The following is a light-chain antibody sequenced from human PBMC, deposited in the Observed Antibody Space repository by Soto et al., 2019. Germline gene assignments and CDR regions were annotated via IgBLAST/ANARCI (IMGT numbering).Light chain of an antibody. CDR1: SSNIGAGRD. CDR2: DSN. CDR3: QSYGTSLSGLYV. Sequence: QSVLTQPPSVSGAPGQRVIISCTGSSSNIGAGRDVHWYRQFPGEAPKFLISDSNHRPSGVPDRFSFSKSGASASLAITGLRPEDEGDYFCQSYGTSLSGLYVFGTGTKLTVL. J-gene: IGLJ1*01. V-gene: IGLV1-40*01.